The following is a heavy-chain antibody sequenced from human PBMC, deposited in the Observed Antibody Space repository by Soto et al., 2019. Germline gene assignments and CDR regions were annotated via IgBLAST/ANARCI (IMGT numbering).Heavy chain of an antibody. CDR1: GHSISSDYY. D-gene: IGHD5-18*01. V-gene: IGHV4-38-2*01. Sequence: SETLSLTCAVSGHSISSDYYWGWIRQPPGKELEWIGSIYHSGSTYYNPSLKSRVTISVDTSKNQFSVKLSSVTAADTAVYYCARASIGYSHGPFDYWGQGTLVTVSS. CDR2: IYHSGST. CDR3: ARASIGYSHGPFDY. J-gene: IGHJ4*02.